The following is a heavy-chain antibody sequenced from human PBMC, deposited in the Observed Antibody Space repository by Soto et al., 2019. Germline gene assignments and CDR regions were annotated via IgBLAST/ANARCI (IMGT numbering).Heavy chain of an antibody. Sequence: GGSLRLSCAASGFAFCNYEMNWVRQAPGKGLEWVSYIRLSGSTIYYADSVKGRFTISRADAKSSLYLQMDSLRADDTAVYYCARESFSASPNFFDYWGQGTLVTVSS. CDR3: ARESFSASPNFFDY. V-gene: IGHV3-48*03. D-gene: IGHD3-3*02. J-gene: IGHJ4*02. CDR1: GFAFCNYE. CDR2: IRLSGSTI.